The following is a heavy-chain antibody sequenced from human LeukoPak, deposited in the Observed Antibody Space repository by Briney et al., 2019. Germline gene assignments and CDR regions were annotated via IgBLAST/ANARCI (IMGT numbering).Heavy chain of an antibody. J-gene: IGHJ5*02. CDR1: GFTFSSYG. CDR2: IRYDGSNK. D-gene: IGHD4-17*01. Sequence: PGGSLRLSCAASGFTFSSYGMHWVRQAPGKGLEWVAFIRYDGSNKYYADSVKGRFTISRDNSKNTLYLQMNSLRAEDTAVYYCAKDGGASGYDYGDYVDWFDPWGQGTLVTVSS. CDR3: AKDGGASGYDYGDYVDWFDP. V-gene: IGHV3-30*02.